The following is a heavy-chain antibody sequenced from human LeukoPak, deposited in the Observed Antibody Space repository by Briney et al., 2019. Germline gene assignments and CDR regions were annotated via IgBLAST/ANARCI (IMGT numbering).Heavy chain of an antibody. CDR3: ARGKLLRYFDWLSYGMDV. V-gene: IGHV3-7*03. J-gene: IGHJ6*04. Sequence: PGGSLRLSCAASGFTFSSYWMSWVRQAPGEGLEWVANIKQDGSEKYYVDSVKGRFTISRDNAKNSLYLQMNSLRAEDTAVYYCARGKLLRYFDWLSYGMDVWGKGTTVTVSS. CDR2: IKQDGSEK. D-gene: IGHD3-9*01. CDR1: GFTFSSYW.